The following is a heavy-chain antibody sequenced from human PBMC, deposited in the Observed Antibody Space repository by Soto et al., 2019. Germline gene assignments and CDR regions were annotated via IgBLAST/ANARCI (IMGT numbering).Heavy chain of an antibody. Sequence: QVQLVQSGAEVKKPGASVRVSCQASGYTFISFDINWVRQATGQGLEWMGWMNPNTGNTGYEQKFQGSVTMTRNTAIGTDYMELSSLTSEDTAVYYCARRKELSGPYYLDSWGQGTLVTVSS. V-gene: IGHV1-8*01. CDR3: ARRKELSGPYYLDS. D-gene: IGHD1-26*01. CDR2: MNPNTGNT. J-gene: IGHJ4*02. CDR1: GYTFISFD.